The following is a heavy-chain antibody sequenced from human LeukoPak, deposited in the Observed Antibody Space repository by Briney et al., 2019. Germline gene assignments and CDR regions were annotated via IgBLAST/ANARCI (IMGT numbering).Heavy chain of an antibody. Sequence: SETLSLTCAVSGYSISSGYYWGWIRQPTGKGLEWIGSIYHSGSTYYNPSLKSRVTISVDTSKNQFSLKLSSVTAADTAVYYCARVTAYSSENYFDYWGQGTLVTVSS. D-gene: IGHD6-25*01. J-gene: IGHJ4*02. CDR1: GYSISSGYY. V-gene: IGHV4-38-2*01. CDR2: IYHSGST. CDR3: ARVTAYSSENYFDY.